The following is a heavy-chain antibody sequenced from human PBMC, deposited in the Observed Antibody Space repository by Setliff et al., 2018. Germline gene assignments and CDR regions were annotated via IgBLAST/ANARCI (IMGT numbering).Heavy chain of an antibody. CDR3: ARRVLECGRTACPLGGSYNWFDP. D-gene: IGHD3-3*01. J-gene: IGHJ5*02. CDR2: FSYGVST. CDR1: GDSLSSSY. V-gene: IGHV4-59*08. Sequence: SETLSLTCTVSGDSLSSSYWSWIRQPPGKGLEWIGRFSYGVSTIYNPSLESRVTFSVDTSKNRFSLKLTSVTAADTAVYYCARRVLECGRTACPLGGSYNWFDPWGQGIGVTVSS.